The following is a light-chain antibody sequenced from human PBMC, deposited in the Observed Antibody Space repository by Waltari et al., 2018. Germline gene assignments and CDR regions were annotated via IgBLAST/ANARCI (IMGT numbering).Light chain of an antibody. Sequence: QSVLTQPPSASGTPGQRVTISCSGSSSNIGTNYVYWYQQLPGTAPNLLIYKNDQRPSGVPDRFSGSKSGTSAALAISGLRSEDESTYYCAAWDDSRGVFGGGTKLTVL. CDR3: AAWDDSRGV. J-gene: IGLJ3*02. CDR2: KND. V-gene: IGLV1-47*01. CDR1: SSNIGTNY.